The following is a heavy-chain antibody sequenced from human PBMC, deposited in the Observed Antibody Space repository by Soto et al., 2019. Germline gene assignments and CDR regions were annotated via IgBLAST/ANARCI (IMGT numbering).Heavy chain of an antibody. CDR3: CDCGHANRDC. Sequence: EVQLVESGGDLVQPGGSLRLSCAASGFSFSAYYMDWVRQAPGKGLEWVGLIRNKAESYTAEYAASVRGRFTISRDDSKNLVCLQMTSLTSEDTAVYSCCDCGHANRDCWGRGTLVTVSS. CDR2: IRNKAESYTA. J-gene: IGHJ4*02. D-gene: IGHD2-21*01. CDR1: GFSFSAYY. V-gene: IGHV3-72*01.